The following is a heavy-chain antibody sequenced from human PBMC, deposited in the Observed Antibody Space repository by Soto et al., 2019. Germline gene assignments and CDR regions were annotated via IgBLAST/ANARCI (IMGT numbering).Heavy chain of an antibody. V-gene: IGHV4-30-4*01. CDR1: GGSVSRGYNY. J-gene: IGHJ4*02. CDR3: ATESGSTYGYFDY. Sequence: SETLSLTCTVSGGSVSRGYNYWSWIRQSPGKGLEWIGYISGSGSTGYNPSLKNRLTMSVDRSKNQFTLRLTSVTAADTAVYFCATESGSTYGYFDYWGQGTQVTVSS. D-gene: IGHD5-18*01. CDR2: ISGSGST.